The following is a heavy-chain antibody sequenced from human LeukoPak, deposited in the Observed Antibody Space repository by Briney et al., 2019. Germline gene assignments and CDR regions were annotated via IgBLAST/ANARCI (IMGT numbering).Heavy chain of an antibody. D-gene: IGHD4-11*01. CDR2: ISGYNGKT. Sequence: ASVKVSCKASGYPFTSFGISWVRQAPGQGLEWMGLISGYNGKTKYADNLQGRVTMTTDTSTSTAYMELGSLRSDDMAVYYCARDRVYDYSNPRGFDYWGQGTLVTVSS. CDR1: GYPFTSFG. CDR3: ARDRVYDYSNPRGFDY. V-gene: IGHV1-18*03. J-gene: IGHJ4*02.